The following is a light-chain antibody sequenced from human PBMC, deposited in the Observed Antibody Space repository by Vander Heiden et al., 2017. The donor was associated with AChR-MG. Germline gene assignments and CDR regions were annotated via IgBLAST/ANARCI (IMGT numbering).Light chain of an antibody. Sequence: QSALTQPASVSGSPGQSIPISCTGTSSDICGYDYAPWYQQYPGKAPKLMIYDVIKRPSGVSNRFSGSKTGNTASLTISGLQAEDEADYYCSSYTSSTTVGVFGGGTKLTVL. V-gene: IGLV2-14*01. CDR3: SSYTSSTTVGV. CDR2: DVI. J-gene: IGLJ2*01. CDR1: SSDICGYDY.